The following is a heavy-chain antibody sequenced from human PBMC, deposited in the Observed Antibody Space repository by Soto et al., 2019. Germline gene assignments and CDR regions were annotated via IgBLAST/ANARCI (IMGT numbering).Heavy chain of an antibody. V-gene: IGHV3-23*01. D-gene: IGHD5-12*01. CDR3: AKKKNIVATTRIDY. Sequence: PGGSLRLSCAASGFTFRSYGMSWVRQAPGKGLEWVSGISGSGSSTYYADSVKGRFTISRDNSKNTLYLQMNSLRAEDTAVYYCAKKKNIVATTRIDYSGQGTLVTVSS. CDR1: GFTFRSYG. J-gene: IGHJ4*02. CDR2: ISGSGSST.